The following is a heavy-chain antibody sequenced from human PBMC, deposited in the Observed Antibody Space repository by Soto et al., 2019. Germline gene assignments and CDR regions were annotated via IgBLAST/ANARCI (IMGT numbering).Heavy chain of an antibody. CDR2: IYYSGNT. CDR1: GGSIISYF. V-gene: IGHV4-59*12. D-gene: IGHD5-12*01. Sequence: SETLSLTCTVSGGSIISYFWSWIRQPPGKGLEWIGYIYYSGNTNYSPSLKSRVTISVDTSKNQFSLKLSSVTAADTAVYYCARWVATIIDYYYYGMDVWGQGTTVTVSS. CDR3: ARWVATIIDYYYYGMDV. J-gene: IGHJ6*02.